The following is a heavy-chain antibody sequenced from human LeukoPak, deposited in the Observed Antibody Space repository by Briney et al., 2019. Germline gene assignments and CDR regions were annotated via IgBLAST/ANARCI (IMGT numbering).Heavy chain of an antibody. Sequence: GGSLRLSCAASGFTFSSYSMNWVRQAPGKGLEWVSSISSSSSYIYYADSVKGRFTISRDNAKNSLYLQMNSLRAEDTAVYYCASLPVDTARENWFDPWGQGTLVTVSS. D-gene: IGHD5-18*01. CDR2: ISSSSSYI. CDR3: ASLPVDTARENWFDP. V-gene: IGHV3-21*01. J-gene: IGHJ5*02. CDR1: GFTFSSYS.